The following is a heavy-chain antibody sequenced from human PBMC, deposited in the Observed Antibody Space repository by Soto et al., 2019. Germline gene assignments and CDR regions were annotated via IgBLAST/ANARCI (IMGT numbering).Heavy chain of an antibody. Sequence: GGSLRLSCAASGFTFSDYYMSWIRQAPGKGLEWVSFISSSGSTIYYADSVKGRFTISRDNAKNTLYLQMNSLRAEDTAVYYCARAPSPDDYGDYVAFDIWGQGTMVTVSS. D-gene: IGHD4-17*01. CDR1: GFTFSDYY. V-gene: IGHV3-11*04. CDR2: ISSSGSTI. J-gene: IGHJ3*02. CDR3: ARAPSPDDYGDYVAFDI.